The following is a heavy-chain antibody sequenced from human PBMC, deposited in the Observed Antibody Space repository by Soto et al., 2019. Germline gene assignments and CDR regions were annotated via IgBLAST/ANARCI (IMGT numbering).Heavy chain of an antibody. V-gene: IGHV4-4*02. CDR2: IYHSGTT. J-gene: IGHJ5*01. Sequence: ESLSVPCPVACVSVSRSELWSWVRQPPGKGLEWIGEIYHSGTTNYNPSLKSRVTMSVDTSKNQFSLKLNSVTAADTAVYYCARSTPPIRFLVLWFDSWGPGTQVTVSS. CDR1: CVSVSRSEL. D-gene: IGHD3-3*01. CDR3: ARSTPPIRFLVLWFDS.